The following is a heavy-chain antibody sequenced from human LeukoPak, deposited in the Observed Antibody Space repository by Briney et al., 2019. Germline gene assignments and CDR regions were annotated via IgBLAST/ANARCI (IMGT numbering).Heavy chain of an antibody. CDR3: VRDQAAVTTPLDWSFAL. CDR1: ANTFTDYY. J-gene: IGHJ2*01. V-gene: IGHV1-46*01. CDR2: FNPAGGRT. D-gene: IGHD4-17*01. Sequence: GASVKVSCKASANTFTDYYMHWVRQAPGQGLEWMGIFNPAGGRTSYAQKFQGRVTITRDTSTSTLYMELSSLRSEDTAVYYCVRDQAAVTTPLDWSFALWGRGTLVTVSS.